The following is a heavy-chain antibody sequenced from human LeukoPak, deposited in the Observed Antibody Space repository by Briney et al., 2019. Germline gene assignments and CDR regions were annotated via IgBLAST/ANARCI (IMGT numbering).Heavy chain of an antibody. J-gene: IGHJ4*02. CDR2: IYYTGST. Sequence: SETLSLTCTVSGGSISSYYWSWIRQPPGKGLEWIGNIYYTGSTNYNPSLKSRVTISVDTSKNQFSLKLSSVTAADTAVYYCGTGYYGDFDYLGQGTLVTVSS. CDR1: GGSISSYY. V-gene: IGHV4-59*08. CDR3: GTGYYGDFDY. D-gene: IGHD3-3*01.